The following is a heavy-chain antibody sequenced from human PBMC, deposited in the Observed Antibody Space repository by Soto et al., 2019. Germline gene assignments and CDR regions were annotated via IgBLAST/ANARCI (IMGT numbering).Heavy chain of an antibody. J-gene: IGHJ3*02. CDR2: IYYSGST. V-gene: IGHV4-59*01. D-gene: IGHD6-19*01. CDR1: GGSISSYY. Sequence: SETLSLTCTVSGGSISSYYWSWTRQPPGKGLEWIGYIYYSGSTNYNPSLKSRVTISVDTSKNQFSLKMSSVTAADTAVYYCAIVRSCWYKVSAFDIWGQRTMVPVSS. CDR3: AIVRSCWYKVSAFDI.